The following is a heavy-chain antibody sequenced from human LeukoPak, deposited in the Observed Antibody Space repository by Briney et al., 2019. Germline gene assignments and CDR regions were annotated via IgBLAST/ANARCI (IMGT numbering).Heavy chain of an antibody. J-gene: IGHJ4*02. CDR3: ARGTYYYDSSGYYHPEYYFDY. D-gene: IGHD3-22*01. V-gene: IGHV1-2*02. Sequence: ASVKVSCKASGYTFTGYYMHWVRQAPGQGLEWMEWINPNSGGTNYAQKFQGRVTMTRDTSISTAYMELSRLRSDDTAVYYCARGTYYYDSSGYYHPEYYFDYWGQGTLVTVSS. CDR2: INPNSGGT. CDR1: GYTFTGYY.